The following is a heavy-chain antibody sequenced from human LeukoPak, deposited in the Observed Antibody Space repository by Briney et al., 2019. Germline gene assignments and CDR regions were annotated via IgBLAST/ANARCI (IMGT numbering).Heavy chain of an antibody. Sequence: GGSLRLSCAASGFTFSSYSMNWVRQAPGKGLEWVSYISGSSAGIYYADSVKGRFTISRDNAKNSVFLQMNSLRLEDTAVYYCARGGPYYYDSSGYYYYYWGQGTLVTVSS. CDR2: ISGSSAGI. CDR1: GFTFSSYS. CDR3: ARGGPYYYDSSGYYYYY. D-gene: IGHD3-22*01. J-gene: IGHJ4*02. V-gene: IGHV3-48*01.